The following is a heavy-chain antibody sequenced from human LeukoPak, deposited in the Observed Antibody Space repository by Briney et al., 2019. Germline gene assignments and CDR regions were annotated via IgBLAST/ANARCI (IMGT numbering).Heavy chain of an antibody. CDR3: AREDKVATIGY. V-gene: IGHV3-7*01. Sequence: GGSLRLSCAASGFTSSSYWMSWVRQAPGKGLEWVANIKQDGSEKYYVDSVKGRFTISRDNAKNSLYLQMNSLRAEDTAVYYCAREDKVATIGYWGQGTLVTVSS. J-gene: IGHJ4*02. D-gene: IGHD5-12*01. CDR1: GFTSSSYW. CDR2: IKQDGSEK.